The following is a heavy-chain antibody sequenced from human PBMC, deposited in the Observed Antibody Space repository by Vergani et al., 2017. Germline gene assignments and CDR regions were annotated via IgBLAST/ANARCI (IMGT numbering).Heavy chain of an antibody. CDR2: IYYSGST. V-gene: IGHV4-59*01. J-gene: IGHJ6*02. D-gene: IGHD2-2*01. CDR1: GGSISSYY. Sequence: QLQLQESGPGLVKPSETLSLTCTVSGGSISSYYWSWIRQPPGKGLEWIGYIYYSGSTNYNPSLKSRVTISVDTSKNQFSLKLSSVTAADTAVYYCARDRGYCSSTSCAVPYYYYGMDVWGQGTTVTVSS. CDR3: ARDRGYCSSTSCAVPYYYYGMDV.